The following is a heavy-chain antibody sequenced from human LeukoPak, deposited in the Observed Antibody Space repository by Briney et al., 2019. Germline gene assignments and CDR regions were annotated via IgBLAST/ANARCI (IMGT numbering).Heavy chain of an antibody. D-gene: IGHD2-2*02. CDR2: ISSSSSYI. CDR1: GFTFSSYS. V-gene: IGHV3-21*01. Sequence: GGSLRLSCAASGFTFSSYSMNWVRQAPGKGLEWVSSISSSSSYIYYADSVKGRFTISRDNAKNSLYPQMNSLRAEDTAVYYCARDVVPAAIRGNWFDPWGQGTLVTVSS. CDR3: ARDVVPAAIRGNWFDP. J-gene: IGHJ5*02.